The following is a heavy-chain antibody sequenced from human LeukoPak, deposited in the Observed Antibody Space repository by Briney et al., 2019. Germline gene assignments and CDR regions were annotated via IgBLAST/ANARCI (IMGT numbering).Heavy chain of an antibody. Sequence: SETLSLTYAVYGGSFSGYYWSWIREPPGKGLEWIGEINHSGSTNYNPSLKSRVTISVDTSKNQFSLKLSSVTAADTAVYYCARGRSGYYQGYFDYWGQGTLVTVSS. J-gene: IGHJ4*02. CDR2: INHSGST. V-gene: IGHV4-34*01. CDR1: GGSFSGYY. CDR3: ARGRSGYYQGYFDY. D-gene: IGHD3-22*01.